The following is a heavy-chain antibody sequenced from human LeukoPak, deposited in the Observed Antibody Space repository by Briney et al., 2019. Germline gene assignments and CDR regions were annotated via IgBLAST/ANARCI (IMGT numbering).Heavy chain of an antibody. D-gene: IGHD4-17*01. CDR3: AKEYGDYGPDWFDP. J-gene: IGHJ5*02. Sequence: PGASLRLSCAASGFTFSNYAMNWVRQAPGKGLEWVSGISASGGNTYYADSVKGRLTISRDNSKNTLYLQMHGLRAEDTAVYYCAKEYGDYGPDWFDPWGQGNLVTVSS. CDR1: GFTFSNYA. V-gene: IGHV3-23*01. CDR2: ISASGGNT.